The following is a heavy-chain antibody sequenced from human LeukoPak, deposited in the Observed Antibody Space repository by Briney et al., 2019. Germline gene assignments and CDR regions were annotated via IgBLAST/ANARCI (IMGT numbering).Heavy chain of an antibody. Sequence: TSSETLSLTCTVSGGSISSYYWSWIRQPAGKGLEWIGRIYTSGSTNYNPSLKRRVTMSVDTSKNQFSLKLSSVTAADTAVYYCARDHKGYCSSTSCSYYYYYYMDVWGKGTTVTVSS. CDR1: GGSISSYY. D-gene: IGHD2-2*01. J-gene: IGHJ6*03. CDR2: IYTSGST. V-gene: IGHV4-4*07. CDR3: ARDHKGYCSSTSCSYYYYYYMDV.